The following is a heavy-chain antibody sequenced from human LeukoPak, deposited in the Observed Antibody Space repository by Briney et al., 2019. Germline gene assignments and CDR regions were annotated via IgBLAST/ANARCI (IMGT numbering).Heavy chain of an antibody. V-gene: IGHV3-48*03. CDR2: ISSSGSTI. D-gene: IGHD5-24*01. CDR3: ARGRDGYNRSARGVGP. Sequence: LGGSLRLSCAASGFTFSSYEMNWVRQAPGKGLEWVSYISSSGSTIYYADSVKGRFTISRDNAKNSLYLQMNSLRAEDTAVYYCARGRDGYNRSARGVGPWGQGTLVTVSS. CDR1: GFTFSSYE. J-gene: IGHJ5*02.